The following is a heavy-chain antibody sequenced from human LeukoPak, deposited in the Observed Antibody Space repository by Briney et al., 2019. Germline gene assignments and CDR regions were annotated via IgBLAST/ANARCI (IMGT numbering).Heavy chain of an antibody. CDR3: ARLPLTATGLYYFDY. J-gene: IGHJ4*02. CDR2: IHHSGRS. CDR1: ADSLSSGGHY. Sequence: SETPSLTRTVSADSLSSGGHYWAWIRQFPGKGLESIGFIHHSGRSRHNPSLKDRVAISVDTSRKQFALKLSSVTAADTAMYYCARLPLTATGLYYFDYWGQGTLVTVSS. D-gene: IGHD1-20*01. V-gene: IGHV4-31*03.